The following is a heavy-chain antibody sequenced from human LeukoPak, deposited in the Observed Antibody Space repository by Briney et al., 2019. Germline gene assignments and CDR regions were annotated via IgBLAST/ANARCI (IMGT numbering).Heavy chain of an antibody. Sequence: NPGGSLRLSCTASGFTFGDFLMSWIRQAPGEGLEWVGFIRSKTYGAAPEYAASVQGRFIISRDDSRSIAYLQMNSLRIEDTAVYYCARADHRYCSTTGCHADYWGQGTLVTVSS. D-gene: IGHD2-2*01. J-gene: IGHJ4*02. CDR3: ARADHRYCSTTGCHADY. CDR2: IRSKTYGAAP. CDR1: GFTFGDFL. V-gene: IGHV3-49*05.